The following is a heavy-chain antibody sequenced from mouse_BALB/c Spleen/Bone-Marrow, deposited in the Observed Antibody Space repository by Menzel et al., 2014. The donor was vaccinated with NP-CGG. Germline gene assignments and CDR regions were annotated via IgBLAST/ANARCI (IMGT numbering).Heavy chain of an antibody. CDR2: IDPANDNS. J-gene: IGHJ2*01. CDR1: GFNIKDTF. D-gene: IGHD1-1*01. V-gene: IGHV14-3*02. CDR3: TRNYVSHYFDY. Sequence: EVQLQQSGAELVNPGASVKLSCAASGFNIKDTFIHWVKQRPEQGLEWIGSIDPANDNSKFDPKFQGKATLTADTSSNTAYLQLSSLTSEDTAVYFCTRNYVSHYFDYWGQGTTLTVSS.